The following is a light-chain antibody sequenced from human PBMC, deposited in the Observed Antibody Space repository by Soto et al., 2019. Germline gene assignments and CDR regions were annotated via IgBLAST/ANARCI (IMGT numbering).Light chain of an antibody. CDR1: QSVGSN. J-gene: IGKJ1*01. CDR3: QEYNNWPPDRT. Sequence: EIVMTQSPATLSVSPGERATLSCRASQSVGSNLAWYQQKPGQAPRLLIYGASTRATGIPARFSGSGSGTEFTHTISSLQSEDFAIYFCQEYNNWPPDRTFGQGTKVESK. V-gene: IGKV3-15*01. CDR2: GAS.